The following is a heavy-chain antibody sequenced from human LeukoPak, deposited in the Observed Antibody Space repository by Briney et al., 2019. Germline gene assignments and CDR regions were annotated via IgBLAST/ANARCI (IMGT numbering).Heavy chain of an antibody. V-gene: IGHV4-59*01. CDR2: NSYSGHT. CDR1: GGSISSYY. CDR3: ARVGSGNFDY. J-gene: IGHJ4*02. Sequence: PSETLSLTCTVSGGSISSYYWSWIRQPPGKGLEWIGYNSYSGHTNYNPSLKSRVTISLDTSKNHFSLNLSSMTAADTAVYYCARVGSGNFDYWGQGTLVTVSS. D-gene: IGHD1-26*01.